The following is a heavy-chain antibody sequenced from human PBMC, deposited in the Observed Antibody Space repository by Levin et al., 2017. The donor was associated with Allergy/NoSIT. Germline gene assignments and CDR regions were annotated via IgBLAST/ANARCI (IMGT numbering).Heavy chain of an antibody. CDR1: GYSFTNYW. D-gene: IGHD5-24*01. CDR2: IYPGDSNT. CDR3: ARQRRDGYNFLNHFDY. J-gene: IGHJ4*02. V-gene: IGHV5-51*01. Sequence: GESLKISCKGSGYSFTNYWIAWVRQMPGKGLEWMGIIYPGDSNTRYSPSFQGQVTISADKSISTAYLQWSSLKASDTAMYYCARQRRDGYNFLNHFDYWGQGTLVTVSS.